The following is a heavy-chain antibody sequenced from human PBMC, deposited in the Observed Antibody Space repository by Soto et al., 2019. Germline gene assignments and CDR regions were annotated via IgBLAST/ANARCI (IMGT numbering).Heavy chain of an antibody. D-gene: IGHD1-1*01. V-gene: IGHV1-18*01. Sequence: QVHLVQSGAEVKKPGASVKVSCKGSGYDFTTYGITWVRQAPGQGLEWMAWISAHNGNTDYAQKPQRRVTVSRDTSTSTAYMELRSLRSDDTAVYYCARGRYGDYWGQGALVTVSS. CDR2: ISAHNGNT. J-gene: IGHJ4*02. CDR1: GYDFTTYG. CDR3: ARGRYGDY.